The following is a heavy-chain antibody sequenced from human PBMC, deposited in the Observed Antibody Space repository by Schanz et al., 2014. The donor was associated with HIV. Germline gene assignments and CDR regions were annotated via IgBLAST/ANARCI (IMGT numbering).Heavy chain of an antibody. CDR2: ISESGGRT. J-gene: IGHJ4*02. CDR3: AKPEYDSSGNSQSHFDY. D-gene: IGHD3-22*01. CDR1: GFTFNNYA. Sequence: EVQLLESAGGLVKPGGSLRLSCAASGFTFNNYAMTWVRQAPGKGLEWVSSISESGGRTYYADSVNGRFTISRDNSKNTLYLQMTTLRTEDTAVYYCAKPEYDSSGNSQSHFDYWGQGTLVTVSS. V-gene: IGHV3-23*01.